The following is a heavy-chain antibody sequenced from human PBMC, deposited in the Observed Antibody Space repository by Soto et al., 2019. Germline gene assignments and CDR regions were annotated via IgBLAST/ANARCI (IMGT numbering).Heavy chain of an antibody. Sequence: SETLSLTCTVSGGSISSYYWSWIRQPPGKGLEWIGYIYYSGSTNYNPALKSRVTMSVDTSKNQFSLRLSSVTAADTAVYYCARSPYFSANMMGIAAFDIWGQGTMVTVSS. CDR3: ARSPYFSANMMGIAAFDI. J-gene: IGHJ3*02. D-gene: IGHD2-2*03. CDR2: IYYSGST. CDR1: GGSISSYY. V-gene: IGHV4-59*01.